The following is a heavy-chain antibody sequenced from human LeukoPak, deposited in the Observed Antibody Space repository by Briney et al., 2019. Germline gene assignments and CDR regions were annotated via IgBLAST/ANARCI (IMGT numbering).Heavy chain of an antibody. CDR3: ARDVGRGTAISF. CDR1: GGSISSDNW. CDR2: IYHSGST. Sequence: SGTLSLTCAVSGGSISSDNWWSWVRQPPGKGLEWIGEIYHSGSTNYNPSLKSRVTMSVDKSKNQFSLKLGSVTAADTAVYYCARDVGRGTAISFWGQGTLVTVSS. V-gene: IGHV4-4*02. J-gene: IGHJ4*02. D-gene: IGHD2-21*02.